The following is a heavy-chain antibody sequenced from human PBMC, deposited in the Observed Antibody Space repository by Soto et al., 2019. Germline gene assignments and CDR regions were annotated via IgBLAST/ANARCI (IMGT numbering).Heavy chain of an antibody. V-gene: IGHV3-21*01. CDR1: GFTFSSYS. D-gene: IGHD4-17*01. J-gene: IGHJ6*03. CDR3: ARDSHDYGDYPDYYYYYMDV. CDR2: ISSSSSYI. Sequence: GGSLRLSCAASGFTFSSYSMNWVRQAPGKGLEWVSSISSSSSYIYYADSVKGRFTISRDNAKNSLYLQMNSLRAEDTAVYYCARDSHDYGDYPDYYYYYMDVWGKGTTVTVSS.